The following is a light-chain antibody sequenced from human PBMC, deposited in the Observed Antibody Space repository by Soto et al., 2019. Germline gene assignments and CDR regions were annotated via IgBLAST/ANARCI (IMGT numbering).Light chain of an antibody. Sequence: QSALTQPASMSGAPGQSITISCTGNSNDIGGYDSVSWYQQSPGKVPRLIIYEVSNRPSGVSNRFSGSKSGNTASLTISGLQAEDEAVYYCSSYTPTSNHYFLGSRTKVTIL. J-gene: IGLJ1*01. CDR3: SSYTPTSNHYF. V-gene: IGLV2-14*01. CDR1: SNDIGGYDS. CDR2: EVS.